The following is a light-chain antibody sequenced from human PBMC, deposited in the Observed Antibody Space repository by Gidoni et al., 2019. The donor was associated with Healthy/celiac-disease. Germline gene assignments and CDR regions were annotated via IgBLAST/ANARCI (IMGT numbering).Light chain of an antibody. V-gene: IGKV3-15*01. J-gene: IGKJ3*01. Sequence: EILMTQSPATLSVSPGERATLACRASQSVSSNLAWYQQKPGQAPRLLIYGASTRATGIPARLSGSGSGTEFTLTISSLQSEDFAVYYCQQYNNWPPFTFGPGTKVDIK. CDR2: GAS. CDR3: QQYNNWPPFT. CDR1: QSVSSN.